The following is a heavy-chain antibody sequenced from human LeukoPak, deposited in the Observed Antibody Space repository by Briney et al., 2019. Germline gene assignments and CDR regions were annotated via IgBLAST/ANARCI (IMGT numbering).Heavy chain of an antibody. Sequence: GASVKVSCKASGYTFTDYYMHWVRQAPGQGLEWMGWINPNSGGTNYAQNYQGRVTMSTDTATSTAYMELRSLTSDDTAVYYCARVELRWSGQLLFGKKNWFDPWGQGTLVTVSS. D-gene: IGHD3-10*01. CDR3: ARVELRWSGQLLFGKKNWFDP. CDR2: INPNSGGT. V-gene: IGHV1-2*02. J-gene: IGHJ5*02. CDR1: GYTFTDYY.